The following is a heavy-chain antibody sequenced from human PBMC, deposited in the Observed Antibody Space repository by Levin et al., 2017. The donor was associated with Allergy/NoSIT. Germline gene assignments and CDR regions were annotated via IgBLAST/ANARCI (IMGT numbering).Heavy chain of an antibody. CDR3: ARYPATTSFDY. CDR1: GGSISSYY. CDR2: IYYDGIT. J-gene: IGHJ4*02. Sequence: SQTLSLTCTVSGGSISSYYWSWIRQPPGKGLEWIGYIYYDGITNYNPSLKSRVTISVDTSKNQFSLKLSSVTAADTAVYYCARYPATTSFDYWGQGTLVTVSS. D-gene: IGHD5-12*01. V-gene: IGHV4-59*01.